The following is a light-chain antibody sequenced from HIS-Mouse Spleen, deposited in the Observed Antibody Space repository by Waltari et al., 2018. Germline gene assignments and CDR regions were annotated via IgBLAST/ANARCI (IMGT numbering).Light chain of an antibody. CDR3: MIWPSNAYVV. V-gene: IGLV5-37*01. CDR2: YYSDSDK. CDR1: SLLTARTSN. Sequence: GPTQPPSSSAPPVESASLTCPLPSLLTARTSNLYVYPQKLGSPPRYLLYYYSDSDKGQGSGVPRRFSGSKDASANTAILLISGLQSEDEADYYCMIWPSNAYVVFGGGTKLTVL. J-gene: IGLJ2*01.